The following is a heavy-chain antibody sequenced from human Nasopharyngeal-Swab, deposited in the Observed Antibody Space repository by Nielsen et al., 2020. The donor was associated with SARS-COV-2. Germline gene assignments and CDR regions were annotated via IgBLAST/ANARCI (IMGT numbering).Heavy chain of an antibody. CDR2: ISGSGGNT. CDR1: GFTYSTYA. Sequence: GESLKISCAASGFTYSTYAMNWVRQAPGKGLEWVSCISGSGGNTYYADSVKGRFTISRDNSMETLYLQMNSLRVEDTAVYYCAKGVGYGDTGCLDEWGQGTLVSASS. V-gene: IGHV3-23*01. D-gene: IGHD4-17*01. J-gene: IGHJ4*02. CDR3: AKGVGYGDTGCLDE.